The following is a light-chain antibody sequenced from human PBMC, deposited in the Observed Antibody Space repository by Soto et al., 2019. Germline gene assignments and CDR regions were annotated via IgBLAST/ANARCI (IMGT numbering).Light chain of an antibody. CDR1: SSDVGGYNF. V-gene: IGLV2-14*03. CDR2: DVS. CDR3: SSYTTRRNPYV. J-gene: IGLJ1*01. Sequence: QSALTQPASVSGSPGQSITISCTGTSSDVGGYNFVSWYQQHAGIAPKLIIFDVSHRPSGISDRFSGSKSGNTASLTISGLQAEDEADYYCSSYTTRRNPYVLGTGTKVTVL.